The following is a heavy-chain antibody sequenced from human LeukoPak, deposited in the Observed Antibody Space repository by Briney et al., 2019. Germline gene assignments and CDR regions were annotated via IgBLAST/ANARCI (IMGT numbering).Heavy chain of an antibody. D-gene: IGHD6-19*01. V-gene: IGHV1-2*02. Sequence: ASVKVSCKASGYTFTGYYTHWVRQASGQGLEWRGWINPNSGGTNYAQKFQGRVTMTRDTSISTAYMELSRLRSDDTAVYYCVRDTQWLVRAPDPWGQGTLVTVSS. J-gene: IGHJ5*02. CDR3: VRDTQWLVRAPDP. CDR1: GYTFTGYY. CDR2: INPNSGGT.